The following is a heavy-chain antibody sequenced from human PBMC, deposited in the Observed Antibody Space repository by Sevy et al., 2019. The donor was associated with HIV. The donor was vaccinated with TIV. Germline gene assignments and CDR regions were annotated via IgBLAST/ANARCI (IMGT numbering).Heavy chain of an antibody. CDR3: AKVIGQGYGYGIIDY. Sequence: GGSLRLSCAASGFTFSSYAMSWVRQAPGKGLEWVSAISGSGGSTYYADSVKGRFTISRDNSKNTLYLQMNSLRAEDTAVYYCAKVIGQGYGYGIIDYWGQGTLVTVSS. V-gene: IGHV3-23*01. CDR2: ISGSGGST. D-gene: IGHD5-18*01. CDR1: GFTFSSYA. J-gene: IGHJ4*02.